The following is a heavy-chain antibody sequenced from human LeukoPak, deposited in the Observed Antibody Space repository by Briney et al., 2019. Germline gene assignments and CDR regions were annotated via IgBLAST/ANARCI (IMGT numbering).Heavy chain of an antibody. CDR1: GFTFNNSA. V-gene: IGHV3-23*01. CDR2: IFGSGGSA. Sequence: GGSLRLSCAASGFTFNNSAMSWVRQAPGKGLEWVQGIFGSGGSAHYADSVKGRFTISRDNSKNTVYLQLDSLRVEDTAVYYCGKTTVGYSSGRYPGWPVDYWGQGTLVTVSS. D-gene: IGHD2-15*01. CDR3: GKTTVGYSSGRYPGWPVDY. J-gene: IGHJ4*02.